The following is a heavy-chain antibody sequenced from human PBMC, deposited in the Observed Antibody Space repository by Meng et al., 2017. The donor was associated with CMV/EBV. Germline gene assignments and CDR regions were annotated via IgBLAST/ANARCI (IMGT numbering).Heavy chain of an antibody. CDR2: ISAYNGNT. CDR1: GYTFTSYG. J-gene: IGHJ5*02. Sequence: GGSLRLSCKASGYTFTSYGISWVRQATGQGLEWMGWISAYNGNTNYAQKLQGRVTMTTDTSTSTAYMELRSLRSDDTAVYYCARTTGFDPWGQGTLVTVSS. D-gene: IGHD1-14*01. V-gene: IGHV1-18*01. CDR3: ARTTGFDP.